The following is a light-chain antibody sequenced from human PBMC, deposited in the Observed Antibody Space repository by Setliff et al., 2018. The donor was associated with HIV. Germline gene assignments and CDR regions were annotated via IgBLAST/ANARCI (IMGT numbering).Light chain of an antibody. J-gene: IGLJ1*01. CDR1: SSNIGAGYD. V-gene: IGLV1-40*01. CDR3: QSCDSSLSGYV. Sequence: QSVLTQPPSVSGAPGQRVTISCTGSSSNIGAGYDVHWYQQLPGTAPKPLTYGNSNRPSGVPDRFSGSKSGTSASLAITGLQAEDEADYYCQSCDSSLSGYVFGTGTKVTVL. CDR2: GNS.